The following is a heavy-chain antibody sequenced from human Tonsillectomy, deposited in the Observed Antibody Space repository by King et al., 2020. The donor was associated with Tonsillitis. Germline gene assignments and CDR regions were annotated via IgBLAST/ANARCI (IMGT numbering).Heavy chain of an antibody. J-gene: IGHJ4*02. CDR3: ARGTGIAVPGLLDY. CDR1: GYTFINYG. CDR2: ISAYKGNT. Sequence: QLVQSGAEVRKPGASVKVSCKASGYTFINYGISWVRQAPGQGLEWMGWISAYKGNTNYTQKFQGRVSMTTDTSTTTAYMDLRSPRSDDTAVYYCARGTGIAVPGLLDYWGQGTLVIVSS. D-gene: IGHD6-19*01. V-gene: IGHV1-18*04.